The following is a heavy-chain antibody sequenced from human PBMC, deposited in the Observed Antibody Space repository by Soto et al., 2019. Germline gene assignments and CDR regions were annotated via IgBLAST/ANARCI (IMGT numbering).Heavy chain of an antibody. V-gene: IGHV1-69*13. Sequence: SLKFSCKSSGGTFSSYAISWVRQAPGQGLEWMGGIIPIFGTANYAQKFQGRVTITADESTSTAYMELSSLRSEDTAVYYCARTPQGYSGYVYFDYWGQGTLVTVSS. CDR1: GGTFSSYA. CDR2: IIPIFGTA. D-gene: IGHD5-12*01. CDR3: ARTPQGYSGYVYFDY. J-gene: IGHJ4*02.